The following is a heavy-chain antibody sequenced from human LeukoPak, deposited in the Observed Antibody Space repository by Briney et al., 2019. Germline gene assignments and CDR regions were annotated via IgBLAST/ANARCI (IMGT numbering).Heavy chain of an antibody. V-gene: IGHV1-2*04. Sequence: ASVKVSCKASGYTFTSYYMHWVRQAPGQGLEWMGWINPNSGGTNYAQKFQGWVTMTRDTSISTAYMELSRLRSDDTAVYYCARVAVVVTAKGPHDAFDIWGQGTMVTVSS. D-gene: IGHD2-21*02. CDR1: GYTFTSYY. CDR2: INPNSGGT. J-gene: IGHJ3*02. CDR3: ARVAVVVTAKGPHDAFDI.